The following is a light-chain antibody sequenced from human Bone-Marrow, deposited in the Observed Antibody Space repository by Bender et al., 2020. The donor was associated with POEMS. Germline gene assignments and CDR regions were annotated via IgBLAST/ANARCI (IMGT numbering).Light chain of an antibody. CDR1: SSNTGSGYD. CDR2: GYN. CDR3: QSYDNSLSGRI. V-gene: IGLV1-40*01. Sequence: QSVLTQPPSVSGAPGPRVTISCTGSSSNTGSGYDINWYQHLPVTAPKLLIYGYNNRPSGVPDRFSGSKSGTAASLTITGLQAEDEGDYYCQSYDNSLSGRIFGGGTKLTVL. J-gene: IGLJ2*01.